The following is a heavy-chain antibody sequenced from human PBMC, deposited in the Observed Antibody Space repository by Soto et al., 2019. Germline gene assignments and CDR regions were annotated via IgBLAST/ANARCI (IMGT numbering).Heavy chain of an antibody. CDR2: ISAYNGNT. CDR1: GYTFTSYG. V-gene: IGHV1-18*01. Sequence: QVQLVQSGAEVKKPGASVKVSCKASGYTFTSYGISWVRQAPGQGLEWMGWISAYNGNTNYAQKLQGRVTMTTDTSTSAYYMELRSLRYDDTVVYYGAGDRGSYALDYWGQGTLVTVSS. D-gene: IGHD1-26*01. CDR3: AGDRGSYALDY. J-gene: IGHJ4*02.